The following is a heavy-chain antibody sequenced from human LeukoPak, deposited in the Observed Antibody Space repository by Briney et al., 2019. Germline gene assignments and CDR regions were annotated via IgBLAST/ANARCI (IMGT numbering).Heavy chain of an antibody. J-gene: IGHJ4*02. V-gene: IGHV3-9*01. CDR3: AKDSYDSSGYYYY. CDR1: GFTFDDYA. D-gene: IGHD3-22*01. CDR2: ISWNSGSI. Sequence: PGRSLRLSCAASGFTFDDYAMHWVRQAPGKGLEWVSGISWNSGSIGYADSVKGRFTISRDNSKNSLYLQMNSLRTEDTALYYCAKDSYDSSGYYYYWGQGTLVTVSS.